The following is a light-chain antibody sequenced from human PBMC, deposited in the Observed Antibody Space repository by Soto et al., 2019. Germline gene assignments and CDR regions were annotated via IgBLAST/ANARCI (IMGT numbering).Light chain of an antibody. CDR2: EVS. CDR1: NSDVGGYNY. Sequence: QSALTQPASVSGSPGQSITTSCTGTNSDVGGYNYVSWYQQHPGKAPKLMICEVSNRPSGVSNRFSGSKSGNTASLTISGLQAEDEADYYCSSYTSTSTYVFGTGTKLTVL. CDR3: SSYTSTSTYV. J-gene: IGLJ1*01. V-gene: IGLV2-14*01.